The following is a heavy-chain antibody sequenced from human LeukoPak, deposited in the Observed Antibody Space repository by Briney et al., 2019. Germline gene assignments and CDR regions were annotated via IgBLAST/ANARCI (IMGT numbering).Heavy chain of an antibody. CDR2: INHSGSA. D-gene: IGHD6-19*01. J-gene: IGHJ5*02. CDR3: ARVYSSGRSGWFDP. CDR1: GGSFSGYY. Sequence: SETLSLTCTVSGGSFSGYYCTWIRQPPGKGLEWIGEINHSGSANYNPSLKSRVTISLDTSKNQFSLKLSSVTAADTAVYYCARVYSSGRSGWFDPWGQGTLVTVSS. V-gene: IGHV4-34*01.